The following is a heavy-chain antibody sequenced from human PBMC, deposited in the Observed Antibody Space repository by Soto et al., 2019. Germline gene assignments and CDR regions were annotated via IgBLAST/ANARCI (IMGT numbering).Heavy chain of an antibody. CDR3: AAQLEPYYYSGMEV. J-gene: IGHJ6*02. V-gene: IGHV1-69*13. Sequence: SVKVSCKASGDTFSSYAISCLRQAPGQGLEWMGGIIPIFGTANYAQKFQGRVTITADESTSTAYMELSSLRSEDTAVYYCAAQLEPYYYSGMEVWGQGTTVTVSS. D-gene: IGHD5-18*01. CDR2: IIPIFGTA. CDR1: GDTFSSYA.